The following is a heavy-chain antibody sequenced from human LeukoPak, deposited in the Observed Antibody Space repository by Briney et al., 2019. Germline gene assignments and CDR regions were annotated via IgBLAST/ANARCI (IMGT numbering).Heavy chain of an antibody. CDR1: SGSFSSSSYF. Sequence: PSEALSLTCSVSSGSFSSSSYFCGWIRQSPGMGLEWIATINYSGTTYYNPSLESRVTTSVDTSRNQFSLKLTSVTAADTAVYYCARLRGGVQLWGDWGQGALVTVSS. CDR3: ARLRGGVQLWGD. J-gene: IGHJ4*01. V-gene: IGHV4-39*01. D-gene: IGHD3-10*01. CDR2: INYSGTT.